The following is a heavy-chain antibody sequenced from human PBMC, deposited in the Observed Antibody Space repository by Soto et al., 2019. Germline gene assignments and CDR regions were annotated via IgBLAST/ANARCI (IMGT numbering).Heavy chain of an antibody. Sequence: QVQLQESGPGLVGPSQTLSLRCTVSGGSISNSANHWIWIRQHPGEGLEWIGYIYYRGGTYYSPSLKGRVTTSIDASKNQFSLKLSSVTAADTAVYYCAKGVRGVPNWFDPWGQGSLVTVSS. CDR3: AKGVRGVPNWFDP. CDR1: GGSISNSANH. D-gene: IGHD3-10*01. V-gene: IGHV4-31*03. CDR2: IYYRGGT. J-gene: IGHJ5*02.